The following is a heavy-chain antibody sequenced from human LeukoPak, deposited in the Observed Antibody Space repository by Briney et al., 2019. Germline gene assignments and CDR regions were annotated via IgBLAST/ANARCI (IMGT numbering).Heavy chain of an antibody. V-gene: IGHV1-46*01. J-gene: IGHJ4*02. Sequence: ASVKVSCKASGYTFTTYYMHWVRQAPGQGLEWMGMISPSGGSTSYPQKFQGRVTMTRDTSTGTVYMELSSLISEDTAMYFCARDGVAGTYYFDYWGQGTLVTVSS. CDR1: GYTFTTYY. CDR2: ISPSGGST. CDR3: ARDGVAGTYYFDY. D-gene: IGHD6-19*01.